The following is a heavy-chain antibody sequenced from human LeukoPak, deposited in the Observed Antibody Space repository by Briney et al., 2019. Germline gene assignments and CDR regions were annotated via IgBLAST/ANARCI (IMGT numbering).Heavy chain of an antibody. CDR3: GRGRIAAAGTWDWFDP. D-gene: IGHD6-13*01. CDR1: GGSFSGYY. J-gene: IGHJ5*02. V-gene: IGHV4-34*01. CDR2: INHSGST. Sequence: SETLSLTCAVYGGSFSGYYWSWIRQPPGKGLEWIGEINHSGSTNHNPSLKSRVTISVDTSKNQFSLKLSSVTAADTAVYYCGRGRIAAAGTWDWFDPWGQGTLVTVSS.